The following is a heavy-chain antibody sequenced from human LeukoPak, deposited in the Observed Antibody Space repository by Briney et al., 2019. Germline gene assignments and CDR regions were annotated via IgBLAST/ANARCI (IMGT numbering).Heavy chain of an antibody. CDR1: GFTFSSYS. V-gene: IGHV3-21*04. Sequence: GGSLRLSCAASGFTFSSYSMNWVRQAPGKGLEWVSSISSSSSYIYYADSLKGRFTISRDNAKNSLYLQMNSLRAEDTAVYYCANSRKRGLYYFDYWGQGTLVTVSS. CDR2: ISSSSSYI. CDR3: ANSRKRGLYYFDY. D-gene: IGHD2-15*01. J-gene: IGHJ4*02.